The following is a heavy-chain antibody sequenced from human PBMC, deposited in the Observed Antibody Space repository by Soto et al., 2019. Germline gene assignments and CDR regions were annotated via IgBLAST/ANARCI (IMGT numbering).Heavy chain of an antibody. D-gene: IGHD3-3*01. Sequence: SETLSLTCTVSGGSISSSSYYWGWIRQPPGKGLEWIGSIYYSGSTYYNPSLKSRVTISVDTSKNQFSLKLSSVTAADTAVYYCARSTYYDFWSGHTDYFDYWGQGTLVTVSS. CDR2: IYYSGST. CDR3: ARSTYYDFWSGHTDYFDY. V-gene: IGHV4-39*01. CDR1: GGSISSSSYY. J-gene: IGHJ4*02.